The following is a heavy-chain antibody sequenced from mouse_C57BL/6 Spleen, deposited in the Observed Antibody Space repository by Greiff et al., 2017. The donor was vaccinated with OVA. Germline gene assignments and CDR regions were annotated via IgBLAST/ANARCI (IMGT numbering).Heavy chain of an antibody. Sequence: EVQGVESGGGLVKPGGSLKLSCAASGFTFSSYAMSWVRQTPEKRLEWVATISDGGSYTYYPDNVKGRFTISRDNAKNNLYLQMSHLKSEDTAMYYCAREAYYSNYLAYWGQGTLVTVSA. CDR1: GFTFSSYA. CDR3: AREAYYSNYLAY. V-gene: IGHV5-4*01. J-gene: IGHJ3*01. CDR2: ISDGGSYT. D-gene: IGHD2-5*01.